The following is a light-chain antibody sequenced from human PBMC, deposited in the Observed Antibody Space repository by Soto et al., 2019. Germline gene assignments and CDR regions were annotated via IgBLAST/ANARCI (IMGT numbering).Light chain of an antibody. J-gene: IGLJ1*01. CDR2: EVN. Sequence: QSALTQPPSASGSPGQSVAISCTGTSSDVGGYNYVSWYQQHPGKAPKLMIYEVNKRPSGVPDRFSGSKSGNTASLTISGLQADDEADYYCLSYAGSYNFVFGSGTKVTVL. V-gene: IGLV2-8*01. CDR3: LSYAGSYNFV. CDR1: SSDVGGYNY.